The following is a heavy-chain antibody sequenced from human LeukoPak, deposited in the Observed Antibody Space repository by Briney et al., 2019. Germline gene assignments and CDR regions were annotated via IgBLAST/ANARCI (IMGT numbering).Heavy chain of an antibody. V-gene: IGHV1-2*02. CDR3: ARGDGSGNSYGLIHDH. CDR2: LNPNTGGT. J-gene: IGHJ4*02. CDR1: GYTFTGYY. Sequence: GASVKVSRKASGYTFTGYYIHWVRQAPGQGLEWMGWLNPNTGGTNYAQKFQGRVTMTRDTSISTAYMELGRLSSDDTAVYYCARGDGSGNSYGLIHDHWGQGTLVIVSS. D-gene: IGHD3-10*01.